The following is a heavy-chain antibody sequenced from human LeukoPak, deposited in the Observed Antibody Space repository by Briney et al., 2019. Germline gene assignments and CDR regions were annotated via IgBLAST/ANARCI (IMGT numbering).Heavy chain of an antibody. D-gene: IGHD3-22*01. CDR1: GFTFSRYS. CDR3: AKDLYYYDSSGYYQDYYYYMDV. Sequence: PGGSLRLSCAASGFTFSRYSMNWVRQAPGKGLEWVSSISTSSIYIYYADSVKGRFTISRDNAKNSLYLQMNSLRAEDTAVYYCAKDLYYYDSSGYYQDYYYYMDVWGKGTTVTISS. J-gene: IGHJ6*03. CDR2: ISTSSIYI. V-gene: IGHV3-21*04.